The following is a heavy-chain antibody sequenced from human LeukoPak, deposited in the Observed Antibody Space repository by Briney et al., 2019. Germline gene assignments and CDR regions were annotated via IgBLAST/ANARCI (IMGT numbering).Heavy chain of an antibody. V-gene: IGHV4-4*07. CDR2: IYTTGST. D-gene: IGHD2-2*01. CDR1: GGSISSYY. CDR3: ARGAEGYCSGTSCYDYGMDV. Sequence: PSETLSLTCTVSGGSISSYYWTWIRQPAGKGLEWIGRIYTTGSTNYNPSLNSRVTISVDTSKNQFSLKLSSVTAADTAVYSCARGAEGYCSGTSCYDYGMDVWGQGTTVTVSS. J-gene: IGHJ6*02.